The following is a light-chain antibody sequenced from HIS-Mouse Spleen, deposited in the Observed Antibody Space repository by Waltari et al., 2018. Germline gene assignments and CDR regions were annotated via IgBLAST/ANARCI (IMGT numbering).Light chain of an antibody. J-gene: IGKJ3*01. Sequence: DIQMTQSPSSLSASVGHRVTITCQATQDISNYLNWYQQKPGKAPKLLIYDASNLETGVPSRFSGSGSGTDFTFTISSLQPEDIATYYCQQYDNLPLTFGPGTKVDI. CDR2: DAS. CDR3: QQYDNLPLT. V-gene: IGKV1-33*01. CDR1: QDISNY.